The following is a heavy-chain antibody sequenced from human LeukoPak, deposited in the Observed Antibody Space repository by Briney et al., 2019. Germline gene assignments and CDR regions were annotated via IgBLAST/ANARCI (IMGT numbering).Heavy chain of an antibody. Sequence: ASVKVSCKASGYTFTGYYMHWVRQAPGQGLEWMGWINPNSGGTNYAQKFQGRVTMTRDTSISTAYMELSRLRSDDTAVYYCVRVPSGYDFQYYFDYWGQGTLVTVSS. D-gene: IGHD5-12*01. J-gene: IGHJ4*02. CDR2: INPNSGGT. CDR3: VRVPSGYDFQYYFDY. V-gene: IGHV1-2*02. CDR1: GYTFTGYY.